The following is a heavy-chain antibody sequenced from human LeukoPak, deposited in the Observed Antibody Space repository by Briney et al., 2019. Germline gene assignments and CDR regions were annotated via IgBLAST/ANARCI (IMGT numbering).Heavy chain of an antibody. J-gene: IGHJ3*02. CDR1: GGSISSGGYY. CDR3: ASLSSGAGAFDI. D-gene: IGHD6-19*01. Sequence: PSETLSLTCTVSGGSISSGGYYWSWIRQHPGKGLEWIGYIYYSGSTYYNPSLKSRVTISVDTSKNQFSLKLSSVTAADTAVYYCASLSSGAGAFDIWGQGTMVTVSS. CDR2: IYYSGST. V-gene: IGHV4-31*03.